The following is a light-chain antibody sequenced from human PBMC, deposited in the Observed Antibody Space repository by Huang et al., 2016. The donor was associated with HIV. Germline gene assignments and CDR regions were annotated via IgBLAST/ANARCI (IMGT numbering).Light chain of an antibody. CDR1: QTIGSY. J-gene: IGKJ3*01. V-gene: IGKV3-11*01. CDR2: DTP. Sequence: EIVLTQSPATLSLSPGERATLSCRASQTIGSYLAWYQQRPGQAPRLLIYDTPNRATGIPARFSGSGSGTDFTLTISSLEPEDFALYYCQQRTNWPRITFGPGTKVDIK. CDR3: QQRTNWPRIT.